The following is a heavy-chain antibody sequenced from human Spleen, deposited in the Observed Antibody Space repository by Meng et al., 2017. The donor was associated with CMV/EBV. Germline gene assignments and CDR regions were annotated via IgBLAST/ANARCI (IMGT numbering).Heavy chain of an antibody. CDR2: ISGSGGST. V-gene: IGHV3-23*01. CDR3: AKEIIAVAGEPDDY. CDR1: GFTFSSYW. J-gene: IGHJ4*02. D-gene: IGHD6-19*01. Sequence: GESLKISCAASGFTFSSYWMSWVRQAPGKGLEWVSAISGSGGSTYYADSVKGRFTISRDNSKNTLYLQMNSLRAEDTAVYYCAKEIIAVAGEPDDYWGQGTLVTVSS.